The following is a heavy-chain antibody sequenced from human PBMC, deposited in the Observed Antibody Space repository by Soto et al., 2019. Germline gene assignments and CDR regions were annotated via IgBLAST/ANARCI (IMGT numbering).Heavy chain of an antibody. Sequence: SVKDSCKASGGTFSSYAISWVRQAPVQGLEWMGGIIPIFGTANYSQKFQGRVTITADKSTSTAYMELSSLRSEDTAVYYCARGGIAVAGYYYYGMDVWGQGTTVTVSS. CDR3: ARGGIAVAGYYYYGMDV. V-gene: IGHV1-69*06. CDR2: IIPIFGTA. CDR1: GGTFSSYA. J-gene: IGHJ6*02. D-gene: IGHD6-19*01.